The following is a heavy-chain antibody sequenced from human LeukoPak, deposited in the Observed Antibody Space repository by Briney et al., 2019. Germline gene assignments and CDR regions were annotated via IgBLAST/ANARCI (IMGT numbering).Heavy chain of an antibody. D-gene: IGHD1-26*01. Sequence: ASVKVSCKASGYIHSSFGISWVRQAPGQGLEWVGWISGYSGKTVYAQNIEDRLTMTTNTSTGTAYMELRSLRSDDTAVYFCARHEGWEVPYYFDSWGQGTHIIVSS. CDR1: GYIHSSFG. V-gene: IGHV1-18*01. J-gene: IGHJ4*01. CDR3: ARHEGWEVPYYFDS. CDR2: ISGYSGKT.